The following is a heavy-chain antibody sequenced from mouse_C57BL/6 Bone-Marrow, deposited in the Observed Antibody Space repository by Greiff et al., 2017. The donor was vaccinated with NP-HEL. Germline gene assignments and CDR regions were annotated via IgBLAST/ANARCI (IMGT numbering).Heavy chain of an antibody. V-gene: IGHV1-64*01. J-gene: IGHJ2*01. D-gene: IGHD1-1*01. CDR2: IHPNSGST. CDR3: ARFPTTVVATDFDY. CDR1: GYTFTSYW. Sequence: QVQLQQHGAELVKPGASVKLSCKASGYTFTSYWMHWVKQRPGQDLEWIGMIHPNSGSTNYNEKFKSKATLTVDKSSSTAYMQLSSLTSEDSAVYYCARFPTTVVATDFDYWGQGTTLTVSS.